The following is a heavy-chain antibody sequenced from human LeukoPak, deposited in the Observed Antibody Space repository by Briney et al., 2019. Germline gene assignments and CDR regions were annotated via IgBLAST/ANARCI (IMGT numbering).Heavy chain of an antibody. Sequence: SETLSLTCAAYIGSFSDHYWNWIRQSPEKGLEWIGEINHRGSTNYNPSLKSRVTMSVDTSKNQFSLKLNSVTAADTAVYYCARGRVDIADHWGQGTPVTVSS. D-gene: IGHD5-12*01. J-gene: IGHJ4*02. CDR1: IGSFSDHY. CDR3: ARGRVDIADH. V-gene: IGHV4-34*01. CDR2: INHRGST.